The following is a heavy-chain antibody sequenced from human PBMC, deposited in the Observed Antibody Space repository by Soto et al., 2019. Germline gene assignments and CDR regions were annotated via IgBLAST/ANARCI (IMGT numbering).Heavy chain of an antibody. D-gene: IGHD4-17*01. CDR1: GFSFSDSY. Sequence: GGSLRLSCAASGFSFSDSYMSWIRQAPGKGLEWVSYISSSGSTIYYADSVKGRFTISRDNAKNSVFLEMSSLRAEDTAVYYCARDQTTVTTGHYGMDVWGQGTTVTVSS. V-gene: IGHV3-11*01. CDR3: ARDQTTVTTGHYGMDV. J-gene: IGHJ6*02. CDR2: ISSSGSTI.